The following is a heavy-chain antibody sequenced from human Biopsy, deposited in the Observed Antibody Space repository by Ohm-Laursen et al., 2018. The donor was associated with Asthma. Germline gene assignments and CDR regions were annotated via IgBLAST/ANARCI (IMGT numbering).Heavy chain of an antibody. CDR2: VNTGNGDT. Sequence: AASVKVSCKASGYNFISFAIHWVRQAPGQRLEWMGWVNTGNGDTKYSQKFQGRVTITRDTSASTAYMELRSLRSEDTATYYCARTYYDFLTGQVKDVFGVWGQGTVVTVSS. D-gene: IGHD3-9*01. CDR1: GYNFISFA. CDR3: ARTYYDFLTGQVKDVFGV. V-gene: IGHV1-3*04. J-gene: IGHJ3*01.